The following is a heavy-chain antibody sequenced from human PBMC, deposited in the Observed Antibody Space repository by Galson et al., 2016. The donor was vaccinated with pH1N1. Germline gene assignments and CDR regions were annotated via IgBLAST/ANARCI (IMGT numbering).Heavy chain of an antibody. Sequence: LRLSCAASGFTFSDYYMDWVRQAPGKGLEWVGRIRNKANSYTTEYAASVQGRFAISRDDSKNSLYLQMNSLKTEDTAVYYCAREAAIAPATLTYYYYGMDVWGQGTTVTVSS. V-gene: IGHV3-72*01. CDR2: IRNKANSYTT. D-gene: IGHD6-25*01. CDR1: GFTFSDYY. CDR3: AREAAIAPATLTYYYYGMDV. J-gene: IGHJ6*01.